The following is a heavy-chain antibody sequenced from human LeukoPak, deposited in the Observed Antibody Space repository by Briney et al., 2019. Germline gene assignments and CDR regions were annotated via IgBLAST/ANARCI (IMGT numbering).Heavy chain of an antibody. Sequence: GGSLRLSCAASGFTFSSYAMHWVRQAPGKGLEWVAVISYDGSNKYYADSVKGRFTISRDNSKNTLYLQMNSLRAEDTAVYYCARGRYAGSSYYMDVWGKGTTVTVSS. CDR3: ARGRYAGSSYYMDV. J-gene: IGHJ6*03. V-gene: IGHV3-30-3*01. CDR2: ISYDGSNK. CDR1: GFTFSSYA. D-gene: IGHD2-8*01.